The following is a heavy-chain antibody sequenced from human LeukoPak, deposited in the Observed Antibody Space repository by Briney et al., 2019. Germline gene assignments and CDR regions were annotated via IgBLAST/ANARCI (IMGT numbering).Heavy chain of an antibody. J-gene: IGHJ3*02. CDR1: GFTFSDYY. Sequence: PGGSLRLSCAASGFTFSDYYMSWIRQAPGKGLEWVSYISSSGSTIYYADSVKGRFTISRDNSKNTLYLQMNSLRAEDTAVYYCAKELTIFGVVMRAFDIWGQGTMVTVSS. V-gene: IGHV3-11*01. CDR2: ISSSGSTI. CDR3: AKELTIFGVVMRAFDI. D-gene: IGHD3-3*01.